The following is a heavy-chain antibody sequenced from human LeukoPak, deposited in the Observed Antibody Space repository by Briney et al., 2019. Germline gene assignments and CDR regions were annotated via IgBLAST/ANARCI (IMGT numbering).Heavy chain of an antibody. CDR2: IYYSGST. CDR1: GGSISSYY. J-gene: IGHJ6*02. CDR3: ARTSPATPLLRYCDWSSSPMDV. D-gene: IGHD3-9*01. V-gene: IGHV4-59*01. Sequence: PSETLSLTCTVSGGSISSYYWSWIRQPPGKGLEWIGYIYYSGSTNYNPSLKSRVTISVDTSKNQFSLKLSSVTAADTAVYYCARTSPATPLLRYCDWSSSPMDVWGQGTTVTVSS.